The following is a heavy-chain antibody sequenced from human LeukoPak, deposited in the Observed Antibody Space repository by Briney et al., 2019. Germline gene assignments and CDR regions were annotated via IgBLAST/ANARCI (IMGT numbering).Heavy chain of an antibody. CDR2: IYYSGST. D-gene: IGHD5-18*01. J-gene: IGHJ4*02. CDR3: ARAGTVDTAMVSDY. CDR1: GGSISSSSYY. Sequence: SETLSLTCTVSGGSISSSSYYWGWIRQPPGKGLEWIRYIYYSGSTNYNPSLKSRVTISVDTSKNQFSLKLSSVTAADTAVYYCARAGTVDTAMVSDYWGQGTLVTVSS. V-gene: IGHV4-61*05.